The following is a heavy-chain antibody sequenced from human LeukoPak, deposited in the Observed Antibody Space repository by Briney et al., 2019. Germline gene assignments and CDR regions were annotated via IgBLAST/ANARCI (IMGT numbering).Heavy chain of an antibody. V-gene: IGHV3-23*01. D-gene: IGHD4-17*01. J-gene: IGHJ4*02. CDR2: ISGSGGST. Sequence: PRGTLRLSCAASGFSFSTYGMSWVRQAPGKGLEWVSAISGSGGSTYYADSVKGRFTISRDNSKNTLYLQMNSLRAEDTAVYYCAKDKTTVSLLLDYWGQGTLVTVSS. CDR3: AKDKTTVSLLLDY. CDR1: GFSFSTYG.